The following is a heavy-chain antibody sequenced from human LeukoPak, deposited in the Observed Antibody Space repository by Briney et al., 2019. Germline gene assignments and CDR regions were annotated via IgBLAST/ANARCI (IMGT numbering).Heavy chain of an antibody. D-gene: IGHD3-22*01. V-gene: IGHV4-39*02. CDR1: GASISSSDYY. CDR2: INYSGST. J-gene: IGHJ6*03. CDR3: ARLTHSYYSDTSGYYPYYYMDV. Sequence: SETLSLTCSVSGASISSSDYYWGWIRQPPGKWLEWIGRINYSGSTYYNPSLKSRVTISVDTSKNHFSLRLTSMTAADTAVYYCARLTHSYYSDTSGYYPYYYMDVWGKGTTVTVSS.